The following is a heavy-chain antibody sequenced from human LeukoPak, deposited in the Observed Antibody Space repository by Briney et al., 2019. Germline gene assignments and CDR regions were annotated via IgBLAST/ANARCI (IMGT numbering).Heavy chain of an antibody. CDR3: ARLVAGTTDWFDP. CDR1: GFTFSDYY. J-gene: IGHJ5*02. CDR2: ISSSGSTI. V-gene: IGHV3-11*01. D-gene: IGHD6-19*01. Sequence: PGGSLRLSCAASGFTFSDYYMSWIRQAPGKGLEWVSYISSSGSTIYYADSVKGRFTISRDNAKSSLYLQMNSLRAEDTAVYYCARLVAGTTDWFDPWGQGTLVTVSS.